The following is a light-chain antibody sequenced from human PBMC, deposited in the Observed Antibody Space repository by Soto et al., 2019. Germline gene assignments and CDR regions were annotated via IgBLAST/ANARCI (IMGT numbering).Light chain of an antibody. CDR2: GNS. Sequence: QSVLTQPPSVSGAPGQRVTISCTGSSSNIGAGYDVHWYQHLPGTAPKLLIYGNSNRPSGVPDRFSGSKSGTSAFLAITGLQAEDEADYYCQSYDSSLSVLYVFGTGTKLTVL. J-gene: IGLJ1*01. V-gene: IGLV1-40*01. CDR3: QSYDSSLSVLYV. CDR1: SSNIGAGYD.